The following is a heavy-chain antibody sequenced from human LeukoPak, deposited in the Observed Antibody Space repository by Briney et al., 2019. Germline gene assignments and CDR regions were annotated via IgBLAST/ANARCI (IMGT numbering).Heavy chain of an antibody. V-gene: IGHV3-64*01. CDR1: GFTFNSYA. CDR2: ISSNGDGT. D-gene: IGHD2-21*02. CDR3: ARGKGIYCGGDCSALDY. Sequence: PGGSLRLSCAASGFTFNSYAIHWVRQAPGKGLEYVPAISSNGDGTYYANSAKGRFTISRDNSKNTLYLQMGSLRAEDMAVYYCARGKGIYCGGDCSALDYWGQGTLVTVSS. J-gene: IGHJ4*02.